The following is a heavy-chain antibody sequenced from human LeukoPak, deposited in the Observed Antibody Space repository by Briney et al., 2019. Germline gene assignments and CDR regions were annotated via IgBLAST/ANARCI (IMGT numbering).Heavy chain of an antibody. CDR1: KFTFYDYV. CDR2: ISTRSTYT. Sequence: GGSLRLSCAASKFTFYDYVMTWVRQAPGKGLEWVSAISTRSTYTYYADSGRGRFTISRDDSKNTLYLQMNRLRVDDTARYYCAPWIVGGFWADYWGQGALVTVSS. CDR3: APWIVGGFWADY. D-gene: IGHD1-26*01. V-gene: IGHV3-23*01. J-gene: IGHJ4*02.